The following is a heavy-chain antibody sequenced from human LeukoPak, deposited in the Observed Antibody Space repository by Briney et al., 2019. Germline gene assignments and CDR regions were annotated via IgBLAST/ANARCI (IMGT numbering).Heavy chain of an antibody. Sequence: GGSLRLSCAASGFTFSGCGMHWVRQAPGKGLEWVAFIWYDGRDKYYTDSVKGRFTISRDNSKNTLYLQMNSLRAEDTAMYYCAKDPYSYGSYFDYWDRGTLVTVSS. J-gene: IGHJ4*02. V-gene: IGHV3-30*02. CDR2: IWYDGRDK. D-gene: IGHD5-18*01. CDR1: GFTFSGCG. CDR3: AKDPYSYGSYFDY.